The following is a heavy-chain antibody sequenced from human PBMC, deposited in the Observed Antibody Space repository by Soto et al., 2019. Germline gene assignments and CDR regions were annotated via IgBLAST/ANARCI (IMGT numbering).Heavy chain of an antibody. CDR3: ARDPLLWLGGLNSYFYYGMDV. CDR1: GDSVTSGPYY. D-gene: IGHD3-10*01. J-gene: IGHJ6*02. V-gene: IGHV4-61*01. CDR2: IYYSGTT. Sequence: SETLSLTCTVSGDSVTSGPYYWSWIRQPPGKGLEWIGYIYYSGTTNYNSSLKSRVTISVDTSKNQFSLILRSVTAADTAVYYCARDPLLWLGGLNSYFYYGMDVWGQGTTVTV.